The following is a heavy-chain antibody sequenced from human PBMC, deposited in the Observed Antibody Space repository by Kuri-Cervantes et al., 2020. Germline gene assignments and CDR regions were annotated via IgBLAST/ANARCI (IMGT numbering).Heavy chain of an antibody. D-gene: IGHD3-22*01. V-gene: IGHV1-69*05. CDR2: IIPIFGTA. CDR1: GYTFTSYP. J-gene: IGHJ4*02. CDR3: ALNYYDSSGYGPFDY. Sequence: SVKVSCKASGYTFTSYPMHWVRQAPGQRLEWMGGIIPIFGTANYAQKFQGRVTITTDESTSTAYMELSSLRSEDTAVYYCALNYYDSSGYGPFDYWGQGTLVTVSS.